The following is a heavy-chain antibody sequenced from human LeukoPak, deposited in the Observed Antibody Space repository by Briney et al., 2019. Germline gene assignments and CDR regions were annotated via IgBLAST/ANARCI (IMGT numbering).Heavy chain of an antibody. J-gene: IGHJ5*02. CDR3: ARDSSSSWYGNWFDP. V-gene: IGHV4-59*01. Sequence: KPSETLSLTCAVYGGSFSGYYWSWIRQPPGKGLEWIGYIYYSGSTNYNPSLKSRVTISVDTSKNQFSLKLSSVTAADTAVYYCARDSSSSWYGNWFDPWGQGTLVTVSS. CDR1: GGSFSGYY. D-gene: IGHD6-13*01. CDR2: IYYSGST.